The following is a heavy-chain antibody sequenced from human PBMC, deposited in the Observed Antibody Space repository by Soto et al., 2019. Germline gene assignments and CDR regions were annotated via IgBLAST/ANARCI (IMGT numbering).Heavy chain of an antibody. D-gene: IGHD3-16*01. J-gene: IGHJ4*02. CDR3: ARHQRDDASRKIDC. CDR2: INPVDSDI. Sequence: HGESLKISCQGFGYSFTSNWIGWVRQMPGKGLEWMGIINPVDSDIKYSPSFQGQVTISADKSIGTTYLQWNSLKASDTAMYYCARHQRDDASRKIDCWGQGTLVTVSS. V-gene: IGHV5-51*01. CDR1: GYSFTSNW.